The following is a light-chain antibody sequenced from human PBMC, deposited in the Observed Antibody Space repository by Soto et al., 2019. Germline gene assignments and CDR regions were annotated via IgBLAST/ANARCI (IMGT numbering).Light chain of an antibody. CDR3: QQRYSTPYT. Sequence: DIQMTQSPSSLSASVGDIVTITCRARQSISSYLNWYQQKPGKVPKLLIYAASSLQSGVPSRFSGSGSGTDFTLTISSLHPEDFATYYCQQRYSTPYTFGQGTNLEIK. CDR1: QSISSY. V-gene: IGKV1-39*01. CDR2: AAS. J-gene: IGKJ2*01.